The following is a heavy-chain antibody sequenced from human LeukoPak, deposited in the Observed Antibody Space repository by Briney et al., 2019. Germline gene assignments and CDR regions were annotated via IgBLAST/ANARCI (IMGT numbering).Heavy chain of an antibody. CDR3: AKTHSGSYYSFDY. CDR1: GFTFDDYA. J-gene: IGHJ4*02. V-gene: IGHV3-9*01. CDR2: ISWNSGSI. Sequence: GGSLRLSCAASGFTFDDYAMHWVRQAPGKGLEWVSGISWNSGSIGYADSVKGRFTISRDNAKNSLYLQMNSLRAEDTALYYCAKTHSGSYYSFDYWGQGTLVTVSS. D-gene: IGHD1-26*01.